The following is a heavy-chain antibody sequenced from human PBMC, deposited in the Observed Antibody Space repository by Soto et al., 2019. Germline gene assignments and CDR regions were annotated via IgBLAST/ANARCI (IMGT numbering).Heavy chain of an antibody. J-gene: IGHJ4*02. V-gene: IGHV2-5*02. CDR2: IYWDDDK. D-gene: IGHD5-18*01. CDR3: AHVPWKQLWPRAPVVY. Sequence: SGPTLVNPTQTLTLTCTFSGFSLSTSGVGVGWIRQPPGKALEWLGIIYWDDDKRYRPSLKSRLTITKDTSKNQLVLTMTNMDPVDTATYYCAHVPWKQLWPRAPVVYWGQGTPVPVSS. CDR1: GFSLSTSGVG.